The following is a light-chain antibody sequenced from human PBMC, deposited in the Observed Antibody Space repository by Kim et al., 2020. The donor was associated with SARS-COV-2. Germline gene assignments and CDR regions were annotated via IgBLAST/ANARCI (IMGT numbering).Light chain of an antibody. CDR1: SSDVGGYNY. CDR3: SSYTSSSTPYVV. J-gene: IGLJ2*01. CDR2: DVS. Sequence: ITISCTGTSSDVGGYNYVSWYQQHPGKAPKLMIYDVSNRPSGVSNRFSGSKSGNTASLTISGLQAEDEADYYCSSYTSSSTPYVVFGGGTQLTVL. V-gene: IGLV2-14*03.